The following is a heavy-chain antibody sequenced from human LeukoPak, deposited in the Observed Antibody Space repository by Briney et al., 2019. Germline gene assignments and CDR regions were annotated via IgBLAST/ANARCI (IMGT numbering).Heavy chain of an antibody. Sequence: GGSLRLSCAASGFTFSSYSMNWVRQAPGKGLEWVSSISSSSSYIYYADSMKGRFTISRDNAKNSLYLQMNSLRAEDTAVYYCARKYGSGSYHDYWGQGTLVTVSS. J-gene: IGHJ4*02. CDR2: ISSSSSYI. CDR3: ARKYGSGSYHDY. D-gene: IGHD3-10*01. CDR1: GFTFSSYS. V-gene: IGHV3-21*01.